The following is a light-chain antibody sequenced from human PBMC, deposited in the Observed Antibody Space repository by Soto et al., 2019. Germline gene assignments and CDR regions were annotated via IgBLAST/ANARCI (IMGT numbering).Light chain of an antibody. CDR3: QLWDSTSDHVV. CDR2: DDR. J-gene: IGLJ2*01. Sequence: SYELTQPPSVSVAPGQTARITCGGSNIGRKSVHWYQQKPGQARVVVVYDDRDRPSGIPERFSGSNSGNTATLTISRVEAGDEADYYCQLWDSTSDHVVFGEGTKLTVL. CDR1: NIGRKS. V-gene: IGLV3-21*02.